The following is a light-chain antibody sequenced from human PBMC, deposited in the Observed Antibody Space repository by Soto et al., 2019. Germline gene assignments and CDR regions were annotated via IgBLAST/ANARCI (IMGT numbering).Light chain of an antibody. Sequence: QSVLTQPASVSGSPGQSITISCTGTSSDVGGYNYVSWYQQHPGKAPKLMIYEVSNRPSGVSNRFSGSKSGNTASLTVSGLQAEDEADYYCSSCAGSNSYVFGTGTKLTVL. CDR2: EVS. V-gene: IGLV2-14*01. J-gene: IGLJ1*01. CDR3: SSCAGSNSYV. CDR1: SSDVGGYNY.